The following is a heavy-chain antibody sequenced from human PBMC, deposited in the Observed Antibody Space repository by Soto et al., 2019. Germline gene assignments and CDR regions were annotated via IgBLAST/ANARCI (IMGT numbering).Heavy chain of an antibody. V-gene: IGHV4-59*01. CDR1: GGSISSYY. J-gene: IGHJ5*02. Sequence: QVQLQESGPGLVKPSETLSLTCTVSGGSISSYYWSWIRQPPGKGLEWIGYIYYSGSTNYNPSLKSRVTISVDTSKNQFSLKLSSVTAADTAVYYCARAGFTMIVQDPVGWFDPWGQGTLVTVSS. CDR3: ARAGFTMIVQDPVGWFDP. CDR2: IYYSGST. D-gene: IGHD3-22*01.